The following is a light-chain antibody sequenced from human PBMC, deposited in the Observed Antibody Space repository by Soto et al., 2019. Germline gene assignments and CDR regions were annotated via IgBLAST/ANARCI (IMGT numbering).Light chain of an antibody. CDR1: QSVSSSY. CDR2: GAS. J-gene: IGKJ5*01. Sequence: EIVLTQSPGTLSLSPGERATLSCRASQSVSSSYLAWYQQKPGQPPSLLIYGASNRATGVPDRFSGSGSGTDFTLTISRLEPEDFAVYYCQQYGSSPRITFGQGTRLEIK. V-gene: IGKV3-20*01. CDR3: QQYGSSPRIT.